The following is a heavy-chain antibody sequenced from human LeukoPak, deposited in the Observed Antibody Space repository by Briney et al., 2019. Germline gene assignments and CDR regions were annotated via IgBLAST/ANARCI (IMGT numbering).Heavy chain of an antibody. J-gene: IGHJ6*04. CDR1: GYTFTSYG. CDR3: ATSYGSGSYYTQSYYYYGMDV. Sequence: ASVKVSCKASGYTFTSYGISWVRQAPGQGLEWMGWISAYNGNTNYAQKLQGRVTMTTDTYTSTAYMELRSLRSDDTAVYYCATSYGSGSYYTQSYYYYGMDVWGKGTTVTVSS. V-gene: IGHV1-18*04. D-gene: IGHD3-10*01. CDR2: ISAYNGNT.